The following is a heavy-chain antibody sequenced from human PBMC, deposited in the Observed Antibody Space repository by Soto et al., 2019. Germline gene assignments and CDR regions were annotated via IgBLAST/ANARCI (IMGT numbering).Heavy chain of an antibody. J-gene: IGHJ6*03. Sequence: SVKVSCKASGFTFSRSAMQWVRQARGQGLEWIGWIVVGSGNTNYAQKLQERVTIRTDMSTSTGYMELSSLRSEDTAVYYCATQTGKNPGYYYMDAWGKGTRVTAPS. CDR1: GFTFSRSA. CDR2: IVVGSGNT. D-gene: IGHD1-1*01. V-gene: IGHV1-58*02. CDR3: ATQTGKNPGYYYMDA.